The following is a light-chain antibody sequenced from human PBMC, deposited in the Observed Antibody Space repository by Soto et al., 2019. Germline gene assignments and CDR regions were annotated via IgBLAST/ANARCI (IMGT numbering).Light chain of an antibody. J-gene: IGLJ2*01. CDR3: GTWDSSLSAGV. V-gene: IGLV1-51*01. CDR1: SSNIGNND. CDR2: DNN. Sequence: QSVLTQPPSVSAAPGQRVTISCSGTSSNIGNNDVSWYQQFPGTAPRLLIYDNNKRPSGIPDRFSGSRSATSATLGITGLQTGDEADYYCGTWDSSLSAGVFGGGTQLTVL.